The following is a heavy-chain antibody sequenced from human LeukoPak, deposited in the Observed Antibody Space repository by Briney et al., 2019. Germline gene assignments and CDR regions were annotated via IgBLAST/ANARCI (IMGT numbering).Heavy chain of an antibody. V-gene: IGHV3-7*01. J-gene: IGHJ4*02. CDR1: GFAFSRSW. CDR3: FRSLNS. CDR2: IKEDGSET. Sequence: PGGSLRLSCATSGFAFSRSWMDWVRQAPGKGLEWVANIKEDGSETHYVDSAKGRFTISRDYAKNSLFLQLDNLRVEDTAVYYCFRSLNSWGQGTLVTVSP.